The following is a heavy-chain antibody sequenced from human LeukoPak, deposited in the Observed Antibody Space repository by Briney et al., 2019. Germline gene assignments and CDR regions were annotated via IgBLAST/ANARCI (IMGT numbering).Heavy chain of an antibody. CDR3: AREYSNYGLLFDY. D-gene: IGHD4-11*01. CDR2: LYYSGST. V-gene: IGHV4-39*07. J-gene: IGHJ4*02. CDR1: GGSISSSSYY. Sequence: SETLSLTCTVSGGSISSSSYYWGWIRQPPGKGLEWIGSLYYSGSTYYNPSLKSRVTISVDTSKNQFSLKLSSVTAADTAVYYCAREYSNYGLLFDYWGQGTLVTVSS.